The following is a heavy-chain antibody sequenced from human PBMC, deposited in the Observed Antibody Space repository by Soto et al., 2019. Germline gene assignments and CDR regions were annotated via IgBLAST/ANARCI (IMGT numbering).Heavy chain of an antibody. J-gene: IGHJ3*02. CDR1: GGTFSSYA. V-gene: IGHV1-69*13. CDR2: VIPIFGTA. Sequence: ASVKVSCKASGGTFSSYAISWVRQAPGQGLEWMGGVIPIFGTANYAQKFQGRVTITADESTSKAYMELSSLRSEDTAVYYCARERGWYAFDIWGQGTMVTVSS. D-gene: IGHD6-19*01. CDR3: ARERGWYAFDI.